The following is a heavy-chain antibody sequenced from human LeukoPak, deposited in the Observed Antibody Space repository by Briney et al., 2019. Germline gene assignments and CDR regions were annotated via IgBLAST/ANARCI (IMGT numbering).Heavy chain of an antibody. CDR3: VKGLRYYDSSDTFDY. D-gene: IGHD3-22*01. J-gene: IGHJ4*02. Sequence: GGSLRLSCSASGLTFSSYAMHWVRQAPGKGLEYVSAISSNGDSTYYADSVKGRFTISRDNSKNTLYLQMSSLRAEDTAVYYCVKGLRYYDSSDTFDYWGQGTLVTVSS. CDR1: GLTFSSYA. CDR2: ISSNGDST. V-gene: IGHV3-64D*06.